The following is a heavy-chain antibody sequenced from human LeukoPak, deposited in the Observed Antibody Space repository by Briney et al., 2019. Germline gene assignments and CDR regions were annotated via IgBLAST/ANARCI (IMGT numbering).Heavy chain of an antibody. CDR2: MNPNSGNT. D-gene: IGHD3-10*01. J-gene: IGHJ4*02. CDR1: GYTFTSYD. V-gene: IGHV1-8*01. Sequence: ASVKVSCKASGYTFTSYDINWVRRATGQGLEWMGWMNPNSGNTGYAQKFQGRVTMTRNTSISTAYMELSSLRSEDTAVYYCARAITMVWGVIINYWGQGTLVTASS. CDR3: ARAITMVWGVIINY.